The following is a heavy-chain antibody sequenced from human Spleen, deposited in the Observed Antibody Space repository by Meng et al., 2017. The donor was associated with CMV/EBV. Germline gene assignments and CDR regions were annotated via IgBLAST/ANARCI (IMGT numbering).Heavy chain of an antibody. CDR2: INPNSGGT. V-gene: IGHV1-2*02. CDR3: ARGWYCSSTSCSTFDY. Sequence: GYTFIDYYLHWVRQAPGQGLEWMGWINPNSGGTNYAQKFQGRVTMTRDTSITTAYMELTRLRSDDTAVYYCARGWYCSSTSCSTFDYWGQGTLVTVSS. D-gene: IGHD2-2*02. J-gene: IGHJ4*02. CDR1: GYTFIDYY.